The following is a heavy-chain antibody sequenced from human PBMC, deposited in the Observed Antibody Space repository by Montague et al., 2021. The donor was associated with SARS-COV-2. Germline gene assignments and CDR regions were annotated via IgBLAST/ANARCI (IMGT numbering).Heavy chain of an antibody. CDR3: ARHTSERITMVQAFDI. D-gene: IGHD3-10*01. CDR2: IYHSGST. V-gene: IGHV4-59*01. CDR1: GGPITSYY. Sequence: SETLSLTCAVPGGPITSYYWNWIRQPPGKGLEYIGYIYHSGSTTYNPSLKSRVSISVDTSKNQFSLKLRSVTAADTAVYYCARHTSERITMVQAFDIWGQGTMVTVSS. J-gene: IGHJ3*02.